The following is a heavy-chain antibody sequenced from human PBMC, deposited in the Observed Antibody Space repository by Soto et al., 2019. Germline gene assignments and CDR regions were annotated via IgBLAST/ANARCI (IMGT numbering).Heavy chain of an antibody. J-gene: IGHJ4*02. CDR1: GASVSSDAYY. D-gene: IGHD3-9*01. CDR3: ASLPDINGWPFDY. Sequence: SETLSLTCIVSGASVSSDAYYWTWIRQSPGKGLGWIGYIHPSGRTNYNPSLKSRVTISLDTSKNQVSLRVTSVTAADTAVFYCASLPDINGWPFDYWGQGTLVTVSS. CDR2: IHPSGRT. V-gene: IGHV4-61*08.